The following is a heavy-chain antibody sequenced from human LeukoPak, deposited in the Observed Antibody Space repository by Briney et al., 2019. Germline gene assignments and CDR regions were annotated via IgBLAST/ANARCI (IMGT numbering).Heavy chain of an antibody. J-gene: IGHJ4*02. CDR3: ARAVWFGELLYDY. CDR1: GASISDYY. D-gene: IGHD3-10*01. V-gene: IGHV4-59*01. CDR2: IYYSGST. Sequence: SETLSLTCTVSGASISDYYWSWIRQPPGKGLEWIGYIYYSGSTNYNPSLKSRVTISVDTSKNQFSLKLSSVTAADTAVYYCARAVWFGELLYDYWGQGTLVTVSS.